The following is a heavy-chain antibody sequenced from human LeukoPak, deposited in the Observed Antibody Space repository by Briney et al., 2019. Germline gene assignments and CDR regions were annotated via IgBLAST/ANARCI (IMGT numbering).Heavy chain of an antibody. CDR1: GYTFTGYY. D-gene: IGHD1-26*01. V-gene: IGHV1-2*02. Sequence: ASVKVSCKASGYTFTGYYMHWVRQAPGQGLEWMGWINPNSGGTNYAQKFQGRVTMTRDTSISTAYMELSRLRSDDTAVYYCARDRGVGATGAFDIWGQGTMATVSS. CDR2: INPNSGGT. J-gene: IGHJ3*02. CDR3: ARDRGVGATGAFDI.